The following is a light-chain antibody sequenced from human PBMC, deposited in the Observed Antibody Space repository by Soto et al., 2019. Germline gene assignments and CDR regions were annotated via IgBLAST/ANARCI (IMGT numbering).Light chain of an antibody. CDR1: QSITGY. Sequence: DIQMTQSSSSLSASVGDRVTITCRSSQSITGYLNWYRQKPAKAPKLLIYAASCLQSGVPSRFSGSGSGTDFTLTISSLQPEDFATYYCQQSYSTPWTFGQGTKVEI. J-gene: IGKJ1*01. CDR3: QQSYSTPWT. V-gene: IGKV1-39*01. CDR2: AAS.